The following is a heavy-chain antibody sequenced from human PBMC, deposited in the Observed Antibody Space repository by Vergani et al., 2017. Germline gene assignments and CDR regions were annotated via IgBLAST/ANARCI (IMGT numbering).Heavy chain of an antibody. CDR1: GGTFSSYT. Sequence: QVQLVQSGAEVKKPGSSVKVSCKASGGTFSSYTISWVRQAPGQGIQWMGWINTKTGNPTYAQGFTGRFVCSLDTSVRTAYLQISSLKAEDTAVYYCARDPYSSTDWGQGTLVTVSS. CDR2: INTKTGNP. CDR3: ARDPYSSTD. D-gene: IGHD6-13*01. J-gene: IGHJ4*02. V-gene: IGHV7-4-1*02.